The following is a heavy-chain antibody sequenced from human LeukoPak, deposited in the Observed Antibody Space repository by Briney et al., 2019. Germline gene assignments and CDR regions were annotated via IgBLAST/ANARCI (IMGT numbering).Heavy chain of an antibody. V-gene: IGHV4-34*01. Sequence: SETLSLTCAVYGGSFSGYYWSWIRQPPGKGLEWIGEINHSGSTNYNPSLKSRVTISVDTSKNQFSLKLSSVTAADTAVYYCARGTRHYDFWSGHPYFDYWGQGTLVTVSS. D-gene: IGHD3-3*01. CDR1: GGSFSGYY. CDR3: ARGTRHYDFWSGHPYFDY. J-gene: IGHJ4*02. CDR2: INHSGST.